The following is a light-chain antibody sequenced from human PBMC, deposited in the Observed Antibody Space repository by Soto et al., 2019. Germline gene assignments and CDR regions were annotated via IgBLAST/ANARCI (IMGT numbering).Light chain of an antibody. CDR1: QSISNY. J-gene: IGKJ2*01. CDR3: QKYNSAPHT. CDR2: AAS. Sequence: DIPMTQSPSSLSASVGDRVTITCRASQSISNYLAWYQQKPGKVPKLLIYAASTLQAGVPSRFSGSGSGTDFTLTISSLQAEDGATYYSQKYNSAPHTFGQGTKLQIK. V-gene: IGKV1-27*01.